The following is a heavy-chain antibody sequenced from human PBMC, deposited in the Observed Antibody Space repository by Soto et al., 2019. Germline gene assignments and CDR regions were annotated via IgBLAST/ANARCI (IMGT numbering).Heavy chain of an antibody. CDR3: ARDRRGVNYAMDV. CDR2: IWHDGSDN. CDR1: GFTFSSYG. V-gene: IGHV3-33*01. J-gene: IGHJ6*02. D-gene: IGHD3-10*01. Sequence: QVQLVESGGGVVQPGRSLRLSCAASGFTFSSYGMHWVRQAPGKGLEWVAVIWHDGSDNYYADSVKGRFTISRDNSKNTLYLQMNSLRAEDTAVYYWARDRRGVNYAMDVWGQGTTVTVSS.